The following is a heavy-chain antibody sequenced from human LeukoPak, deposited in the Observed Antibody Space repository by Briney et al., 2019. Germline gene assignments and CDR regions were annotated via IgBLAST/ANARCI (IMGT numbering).Heavy chain of an antibody. D-gene: IGHD2-2*01. Sequence: PSETLSLTCAVYGGSFSGYYWSWIRQPPGKGLEWIGEINHSGNTNYNPSLKSRFTISVDTSKNQFSLQLSSVTAADTAVYYCARGLGYCGSTSCSFDYWGQGTLVTVSS. CDR1: GGSFSGYY. V-gene: IGHV4-34*01. J-gene: IGHJ4*02. CDR3: ARGLGYCGSTSCSFDY. CDR2: INHSGNT.